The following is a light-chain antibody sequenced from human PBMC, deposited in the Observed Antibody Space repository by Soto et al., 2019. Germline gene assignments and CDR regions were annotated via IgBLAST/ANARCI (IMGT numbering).Light chain of an antibody. CDR3: SSYTSSSTPYV. J-gene: IGLJ1*01. CDR1: SSDVGGYNY. CDR2: DVS. Sequence: QSALTQPASVSGSPGQSITISCTGTSSDVGGYNYVSWYQQHPGKAPKLMIYDVSNRPSGVSNRFSGSKSGNTASLTISGLQAEDEADYYCSSYTSSSTPYVSGTGNKVTV. V-gene: IGLV2-14*01.